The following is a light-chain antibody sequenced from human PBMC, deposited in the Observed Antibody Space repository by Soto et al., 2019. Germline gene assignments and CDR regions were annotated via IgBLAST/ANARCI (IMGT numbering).Light chain of an antibody. J-gene: IGKJ4*01. CDR3: LQTYSVPLT. CDR1: QSPSSY. V-gene: IGKV1-39*01. CDR2: AVS. Sequence: DIQMTQSPSSLSASVGDRVTITCRASQSPSSYVNWYQQKPGKAPKLLIYAVSSLPSGVPSRFSGSGSWTDFTLTISSLQPEDFATYFCLQTYSVPLTFGGGTKVEIK.